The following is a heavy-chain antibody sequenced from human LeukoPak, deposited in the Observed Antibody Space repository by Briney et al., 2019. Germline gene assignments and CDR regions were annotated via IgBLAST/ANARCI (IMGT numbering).Heavy chain of an antibody. V-gene: IGHV3-74*01. CDR3: ARKQVGADFDY. J-gene: IGHJ4*02. CDR1: GFTFSSYL. CDR2: ISSDGSDT. D-gene: IGHD1-26*01. Sequence: PGGSLRLSCTASGFTFSSYLMHWVRQAPGKGLVWVSRISSDGSDTTYADSVKGRFTISRDSAKNTLYLQMNSLRVEDTAVYYCARKQVGADFDYWGQGILVTVSS.